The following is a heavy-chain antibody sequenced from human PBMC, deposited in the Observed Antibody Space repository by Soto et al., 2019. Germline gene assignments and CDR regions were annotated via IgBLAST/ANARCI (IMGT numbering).Heavy chain of an antibody. Sequence: QVQLVQSGPAVKEPGASVRVSCKASGYTFINYNIFWVRQAPGQGLEWMGWISTSNGYTNYAQNFQGRVTMTTDTSTSTAYVELRSLRYDDKAVYYCARDITGATGDYWGQGTLVTVSS. CDR2: ISTSNGYT. CDR1: GYTFINYN. CDR3: ARDITGATGDY. J-gene: IGHJ4*02. D-gene: IGHD1-26*01. V-gene: IGHV1-18*01.